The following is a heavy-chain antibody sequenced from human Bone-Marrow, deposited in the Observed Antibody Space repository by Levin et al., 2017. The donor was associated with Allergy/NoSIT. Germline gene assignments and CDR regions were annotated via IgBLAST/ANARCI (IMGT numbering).Heavy chain of an antibody. CDR3: ASEGHSSSWYAR. Sequence: AGGSLRLFCAASGFTFSSYSMNWVRQAPGKGLEWVSYISSSSSTIYYADSVKGRFTISRDNAKNSLYLQMNSLRAEDTAVYYCASEGHSSSWYARWGQGTLVTVSS. D-gene: IGHD6-13*01. CDR1: GFTFSSYS. V-gene: IGHV3-48*01. J-gene: IGHJ4*02. CDR2: ISSSSSTI.